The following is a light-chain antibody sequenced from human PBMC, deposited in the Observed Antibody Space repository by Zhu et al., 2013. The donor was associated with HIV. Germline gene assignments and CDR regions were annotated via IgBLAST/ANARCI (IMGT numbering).Light chain of an antibody. V-gene: IGKV1-27*01. CDR1: QVISNY. Sequence: DIQMTQSPSSLSASVGDRVTITCRASQVISNYLAWYQQKPGKVPKLLIYAASTLQSGVPSRFSGSGSGTDFTLTISSLQPEDVATYYCQKYNSVPRTFGGRDQGGDQT. CDR2: AAS. CDR3: QKYNSVPRT. J-gene: IGKJ4*01.